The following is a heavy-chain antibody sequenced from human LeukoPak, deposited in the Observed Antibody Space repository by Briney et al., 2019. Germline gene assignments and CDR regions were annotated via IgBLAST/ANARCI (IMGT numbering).Heavy chain of an antibody. CDR1: GYTFTSFD. D-gene: IGHD5-18*01. V-gene: IGHV1-8*01. CDR3: ARGRPDTSAPRTYYMDV. CDR2: MSPNSGNT. Sequence: ASVKVSCKASGYTFTSFDIFWVRQATGQGLEWMGWMSPNSGNTGSAQKFQGRVTFTRDTSISTSFMELSSLRSEDTAIYYCARGRPDTSAPRTYYMDVWGKGTTVTVSS. J-gene: IGHJ6*03.